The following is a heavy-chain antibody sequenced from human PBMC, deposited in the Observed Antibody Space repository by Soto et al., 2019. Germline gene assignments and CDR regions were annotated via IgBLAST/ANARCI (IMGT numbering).Heavy chain of an antibody. CDR1: GFTFRTAW. V-gene: IGHV3-15*01. CDR2: IKSKIDGETT. CDR3: ATLGIDLDY. D-gene: IGHD6-13*01. Sequence: GGSLRLSCAASGFTFRTAWTSWVRQAPGKGLEWVGRIKSKIDGETTDYAAPVKGRFTMSRDDSKNTLYLQMNSLKTEDSAVYHCATLGIDLDYWGPGITVTVSS. J-gene: IGHJ4*01.